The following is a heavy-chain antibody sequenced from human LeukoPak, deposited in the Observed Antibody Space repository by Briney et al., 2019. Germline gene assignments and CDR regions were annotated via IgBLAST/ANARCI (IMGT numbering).Heavy chain of an antibody. CDR1: GVSISSYY. CDR2: IYYSGST. CDR3: ARGILAAAGRIWDY. Sequence: PSETLSLTCTVSGVSISSYYWSWIRQPPGKGLEWIGYIYYSGSTNYNPSLKSRVTISVDTSKNQFSLKLSSVTAADTAVYYCARGILAAAGRIWDYWGQGTLVTVSS. J-gene: IGHJ4*02. D-gene: IGHD6-13*01. V-gene: IGHV4-59*01.